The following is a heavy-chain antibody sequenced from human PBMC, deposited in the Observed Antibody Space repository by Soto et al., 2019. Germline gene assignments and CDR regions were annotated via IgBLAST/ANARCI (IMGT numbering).Heavy chain of an antibody. V-gene: IGHV3-13*01. D-gene: IGHD3-3*01. CDR1: GFTFSSYD. J-gene: IGHJ6*02. Sequence: GGSLRLSCAASGFTFSSYDMHWVRQATGKGLEWVSAIGTAGDTYYPGSVKGRFTISRENAKNSLYLQMNSLRAEDTAVYYCARRSGYVYYYGMDVWGQGTTVTVSS. CDR2: IGTAGDT. CDR3: ARRSGYVYYYGMDV.